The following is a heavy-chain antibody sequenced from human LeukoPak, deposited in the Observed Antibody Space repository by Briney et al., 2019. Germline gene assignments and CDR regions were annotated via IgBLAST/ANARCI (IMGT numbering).Heavy chain of an antibody. Sequence: ASVKVSCKASGYTFTGYGISWVRQAPGQGLEWMGWISAYNGDTNYAQKLQGRVTMTTDTSTSTAYMELRSLGSDDTAVYYCAREAVVRYPDYWGQGTLVTLSS. CDR3: AREAVVRYPDY. J-gene: IGHJ4*02. CDR2: ISAYNGDT. V-gene: IGHV1-18*01. CDR1: GYTFTGYG. D-gene: IGHD3-9*01.